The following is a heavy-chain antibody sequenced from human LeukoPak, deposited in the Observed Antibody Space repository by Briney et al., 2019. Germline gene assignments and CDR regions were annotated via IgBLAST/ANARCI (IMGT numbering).Heavy chain of an antibody. Sequence: GGSLRLSCAASGFTFSSYAMHWVRQAPGKGLEWVAVISYDGSNKYYAESVKGRFTISRDNSKNTLYLQMNSLRAEDTAVYYCARAHNDGGTFDYWGQGTLVTVSS. J-gene: IGHJ4*02. CDR3: ARAHNDGGTFDY. V-gene: IGHV3-30*04. D-gene: IGHD3-16*01. CDR1: GFTFSSYA. CDR2: ISYDGSNK.